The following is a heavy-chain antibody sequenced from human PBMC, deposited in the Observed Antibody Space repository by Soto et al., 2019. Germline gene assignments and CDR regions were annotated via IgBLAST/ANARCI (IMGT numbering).Heavy chain of an antibody. D-gene: IGHD3-22*01. CDR2: IIPIFGTA. CDR1: GGTFSSYA. CDR3: ARVGSIDSSGYKYYYYYGMDV. J-gene: IGHJ6*02. Sequence: SVKVSCKASGGTFSSYAISWVRQAPGQGLEWMGGIIPIFGTANYAQKFQGRVTITADESTSTAYMELSSLRSEDTAVYYCARVGSIDSSGYKYYYYYGMDVWGQGTTVTVSS. V-gene: IGHV1-69*13.